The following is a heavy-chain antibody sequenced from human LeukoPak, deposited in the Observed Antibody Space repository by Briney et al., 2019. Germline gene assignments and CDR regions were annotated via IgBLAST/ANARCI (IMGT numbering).Heavy chain of an antibody. D-gene: IGHD6-19*01. CDR2: INPNSGGT. J-gene: IGHJ6*01. V-gene: IGHV1-2*02. CDR3: AREQRDSSGWYDYYYYGMDV. Sequence: GASVKVSCKASGYTFTGYYMHWVRQAPGQGLEWMGWINPNSGGTNYAQKFQGRLTITRDTSISTAYMELSRLRSDDTAVYYCAREQRDSSGWYDYYYYGMDVWGQGATVTVSS. CDR1: GYTFTGYY.